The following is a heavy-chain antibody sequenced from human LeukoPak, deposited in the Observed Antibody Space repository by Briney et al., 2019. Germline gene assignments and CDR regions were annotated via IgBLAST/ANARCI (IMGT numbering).Heavy chain of an antibody. D-gene: IGHD2-15*01. Sequence: PSETLSLTCTVSGGSISSYYWSWIRQPPGKGLEWIGEINHSGSTNYNPSLKSRVTISVDTSKNQFSLKLSSVTAADTAVYYCARDRYLAAYFDYWGQGTLVTVSS. CDR2: INHSGST. V-gene: IGHV4-34*01. CDR1: GGSISSYY. CDR3: ARDRYLAAYFDY. J-gene: IGHJ4*02.